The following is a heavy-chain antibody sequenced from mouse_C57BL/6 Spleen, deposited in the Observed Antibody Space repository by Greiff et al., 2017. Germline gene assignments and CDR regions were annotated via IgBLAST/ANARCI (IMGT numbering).Heavy chain of an antibody. CDR1: GYTFTSYG. D-gene: IGHD2-5*01. Sequence: VQLQQSGAELARPGASVKLSCKASGYTFTSYGISWVKQRTGQGLEWIGEIYPRSGNTYYNEKFKGKATLTADKSSSTAYMELRSLTSEDSAVYFCARETLYYSNYRDAMDYWGQGTSVTVSS. J-gene: IGHJ4*01. CDR3: ARETLYYSNYRDAMDY. CDR2: IYPRSGNT. V-gene: IGHV1-81*01.